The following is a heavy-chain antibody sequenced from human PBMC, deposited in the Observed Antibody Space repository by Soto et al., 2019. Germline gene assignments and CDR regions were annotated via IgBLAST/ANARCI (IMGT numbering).Heavy chain of an antibody. D-gene: IGHD3-22*01. CDR2: IHWNDDK. CDR3: AHTKDSSGFLTS. V-gene: IGHV2-5*01. CDR1: GFSLIAYGLR. J-gene: IGHJ5*02. Sequence: SGPTLVNPTQPLTLTCSFSGFSLIAYGLRVMWVLQPPGETLEWLALIHWNDDKRYSPYLKSRLTITKDTSKNQVVLTLTNLDPLDTGTYFCAHTKDSSGFLTSWGQGILVTGSS.